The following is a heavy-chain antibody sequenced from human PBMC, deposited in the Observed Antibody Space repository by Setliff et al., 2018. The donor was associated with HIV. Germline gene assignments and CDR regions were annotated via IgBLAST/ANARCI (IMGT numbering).Heavy chain of an antibody. D-gene: IGHD6-19*01. CDR1: GGSISSYY. CDR2: IYYSGST. Sequence: SETLSLTCTVSGGSISSYYWGWIRQPPGKGLEWIGSIYYSGSTYYNPSLQSRVTISVDTSKSHFSLKVSSVTAADTAVYYCARLSRSVADSKYYFDYWGQGTLVTVSS. J-gene: IGHJ4*02. CDR3: ARLSRSVADSKYYFDY. V-gene: IGHV4-39*02.